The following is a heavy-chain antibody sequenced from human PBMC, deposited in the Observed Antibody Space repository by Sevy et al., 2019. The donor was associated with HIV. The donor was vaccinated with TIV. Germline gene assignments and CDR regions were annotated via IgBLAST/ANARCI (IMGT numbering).Heavy chain of an antibody. J-gene: IGHJ6*02. CDR1: GFTFSSYA. CDR3: AKYMYPYDILTGSYYYYYGMDV. D-gene: IGHD3-9*01. V-gene: IGHV3-23*01. Sequence: GGSLRLSCAASGFTFSSYAMSWVRQAPGKGLEWVSAISGSGGSTYYADSVKGRFTISRDNSKNTLYLQMNSLRAEDTAVYYCAKYMYPYDILTGSYYYYYGMDVWGQGTTVTVSS. CDR2: ISGSGGST.